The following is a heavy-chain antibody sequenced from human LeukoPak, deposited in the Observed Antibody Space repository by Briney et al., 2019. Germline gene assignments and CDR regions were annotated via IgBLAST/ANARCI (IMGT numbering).Heavy chain of an antibody. CDR2: IYYSGNT. CDR3: ARESNYHGSGTGWFDP. CDR1: GGSISSSRYY. D-gene: IGHD3-10*01. Sequence: SETLSLTCTVSGGSISSSRYYWGWIRQSPGKGLECIGTIYYSGNTYYNPSLKSRVTISVDTSKNQFSLKVSSVTAADTAVHYCARESNYHGSGTGWFDPWGQGTLVTVSS. V-gene: IGHV4-39*07. J-gene: IGHJ5*02.